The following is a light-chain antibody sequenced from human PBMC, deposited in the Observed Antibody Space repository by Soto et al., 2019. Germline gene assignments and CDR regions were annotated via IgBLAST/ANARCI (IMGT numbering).Light chain of an antibody. Sequence: DIQMTQSPSTLSASVGDRVTITCRASQIISNWLAWYQQKPGKAPKILISDASSLEGESQPRFSGSGSGTEFTINISSMQPEDVATDYCQQYNSYPYTFAPGTKLEVK. J-gene: IGKJ2*01. CDR3: QQYNSYPYT. CDR1: QIISNW. V-gene: IGKV1-5*01. CDR2: DAS.